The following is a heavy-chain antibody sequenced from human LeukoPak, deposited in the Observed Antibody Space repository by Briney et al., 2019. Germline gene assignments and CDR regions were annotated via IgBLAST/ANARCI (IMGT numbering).Heavy chain of an antibody. Sequence: GGSLRLSCAASGFTFDDYGMSWVRQAPGKGLEWVSGINWNGGSTGYADSVKGRFTISRDNAKNSLYLQMNSLRAEDTALYYCAKGRRRGYSYGITYYGMDVWGQGTTVTVSS. CDR2: INWNGGST. J-gene: IGHJ6*02. CDR1: GFTFDDYG. V-gene: IGHV3-20*04. D-gene: IGHD5-18*01. CDR3: AKGRRRGYSYGITYYGMDV.